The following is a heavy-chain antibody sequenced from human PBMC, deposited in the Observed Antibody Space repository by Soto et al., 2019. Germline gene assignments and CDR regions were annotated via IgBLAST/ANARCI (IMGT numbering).Heavy chain of an antibody. CDR1: GFTFSTFA. V-gene: IGHV3-23*01. D-gene: IGHD3-10*01. CDR3: AKGGRYYFGSGSPYDAFDI. J-gene: IGHJ3*02. CDR2: ISGSGGST. Sequence: EVQLLDSGGGLVQPGGSLRLSCAASGFTFSTFAMSWVRQAPGKGLEWVSVISGSGGSTNYADSVKGRFTISRDNFKNTLHLQMNSLRAEDTALYYCAKGGRYYFGSGSPYDAFDIWGQGTMVTVSS.